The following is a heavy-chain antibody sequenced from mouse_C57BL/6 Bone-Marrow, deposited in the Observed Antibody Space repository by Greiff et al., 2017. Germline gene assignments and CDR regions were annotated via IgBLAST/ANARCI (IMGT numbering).Heavy chain of an antibody. CDR2: IDPSDSYT. CDR3: ARWGLRGYAMDY. J-gene: IGHJ4*01. CDR1: GYTFTSYW. D-gene: IGHD2-4*01. Sequence: QVQLQQPGAELVKPGASVKLSCKASGYTFTSYWMQWVKQRPGQGLEWIGEIDPSDSYTNYNQKVKGKATLTVDTSSSTAYMQLSSLTSEDSAVYYCARWGLRGYAMDYWGQGTSVTVSS. V-gene: IGHV1-50*01.